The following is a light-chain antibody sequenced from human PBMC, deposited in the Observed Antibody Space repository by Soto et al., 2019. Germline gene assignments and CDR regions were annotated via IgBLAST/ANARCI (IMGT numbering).Light chain of an antibody. J-gene: IGKJ1*01. V-gene: IGKV3-15*01. CDR1: QSVSSN. Sequence: EIVMTQSPATLSVSPGERATLSCRASQSVSSNLAWYQQKPGQAPRLLIYGAYTMATGIPARFSGSGSGTEFTLTISSLQSEDFAVYYCQQYRGTFGQGTKVEIK. CDR2: GAY. CDR3: QQYRGT.